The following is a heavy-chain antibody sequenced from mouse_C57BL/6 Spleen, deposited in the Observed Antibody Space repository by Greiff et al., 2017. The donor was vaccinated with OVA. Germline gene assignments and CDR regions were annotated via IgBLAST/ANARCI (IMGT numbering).Heavy chain of an antibody. V-gene: IGHV1-39*01. D-gene: IGHD1-1*01. Sequence: VQLQQSGPELVKPGASVKISCKASGYSFTDYNMNWVKQSNGKSLEWIGVINPNYGTSSYNQKFKGKATLTVDKSSSTAYMQLNSLTSEDSAVYYCAIYYGSRVWYFDVWGTGTTVTVSS. CDR2: INPNYGTS. J-gene: IGHJ1*03. CDR3: AIYYGSRVWYFDV. CDR1: GYSFTDYN.